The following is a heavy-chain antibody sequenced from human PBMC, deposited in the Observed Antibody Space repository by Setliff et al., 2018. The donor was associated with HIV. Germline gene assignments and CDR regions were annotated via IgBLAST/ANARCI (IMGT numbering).Heavy chain of an antibody. D-gene: IGHD1-1*01. CDR3: TRGGRVPGHWYFDL. CDR1: GYYFSGHF. V-gene: IGHV1-2*02. J-gene: IGHJ2*01. CDR2: INPESGGT. Sequence: ASVKVSCKASGYYFSGHFMVWVRQAPGHGLEWMGWINPESGGTSYAQKFQGRVTMTTDTSITTAFMELYNLTPDDTAVYYCTRGGRVPGHWYFDLWGRGALVTVSS.